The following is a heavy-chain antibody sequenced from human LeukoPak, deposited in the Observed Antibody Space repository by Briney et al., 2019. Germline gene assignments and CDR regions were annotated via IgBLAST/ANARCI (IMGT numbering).Heavy chain of an antibody. Sequence: GGSLRLSCAASGFTFSDYYMSWIRQAPGKGLEWVSYISSSGSTIYYADSVKGRFTISRDNAKNSLYLQMNSLRIEDTAFYYCAKDKDSGWSNFDSWGQGTLVTVSS. CDR2: ISSSGSTI. D-gene: IGHD6-19*01. J-gene: IGHJ4*02. CDR3: AKDKDSGWSNFDS. V-gene: IGHV3-11*01. CDR1: GFTFSDYY.